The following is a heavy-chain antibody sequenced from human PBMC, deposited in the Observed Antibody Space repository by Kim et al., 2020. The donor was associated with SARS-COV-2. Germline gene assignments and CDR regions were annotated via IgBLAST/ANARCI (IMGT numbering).Heavy chain of an antibody. V-gene: IGHV1-8*01. D-gene: IGHD4-17*01. J-gene: IGHJ6*03. Sequence: KFQGRVTMTRNTSISTAYMELSSLRSEDTAVYYCARGGQDYGDYEGYMDVWGKGTTVTVSS. CDR3: ARGGQDYGDYEGYMDV.